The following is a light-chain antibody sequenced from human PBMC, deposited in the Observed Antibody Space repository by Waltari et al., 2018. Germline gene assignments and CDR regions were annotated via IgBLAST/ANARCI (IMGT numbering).Light chain of an antibody. J-gene: IGKJ1*01. V-gene: IGKV4-1*01. CDR2: WAS. CDR1: QSVLSSSDSRNY. Sequence: DIVMTQSPESLPLSLGERATINCKSTQSVLSSSDSRNYLAWYQQRPGQSPKLLIYWASTREVGVPDRFTGSGSGTDSTLTISSLQAEDVAVYYCQQYFSLPWTFGQGTKVEL. CDR3: QQYFSLPWT.